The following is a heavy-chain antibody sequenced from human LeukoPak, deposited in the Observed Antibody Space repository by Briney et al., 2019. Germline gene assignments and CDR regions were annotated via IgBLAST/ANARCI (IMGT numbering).Heavy chain of an antibody. CDR3: ARGLIVVVD. Sequence: SETLSLTCSVSGGSISSDTYYWGWIRQPPGKGLEWIGTMYYSGNTDYNPSLKSRITISVDTSKNQFSLKLSSVTAADTAVYYCARGLIVVVDWGQGTLVTVSS. J-gene: IGHJ4*02. D-gene: IGHD3-22*01. CDR2: MYYSGNT. CDR1: GGSISSDTYY. V-gene: IGHV4-39*07.